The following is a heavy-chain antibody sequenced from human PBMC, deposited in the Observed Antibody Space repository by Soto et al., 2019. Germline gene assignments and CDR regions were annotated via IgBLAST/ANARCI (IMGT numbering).Heavy chain of an antibody. J-gene: IGHJ6*02. Sequence: EVQLLESGGGLVQPGGSVRLSCAASGFSFSSYAMTWIRQAPGKGLEWVSYMSSSGNDIYYADSVKGRFTISRDNTENSLFLQMNSLRAEDTAIYYCARVGQDYYYGMDVWGQGTTVTVSS. CDR2: MSSSGNDI. CDR1: GFSFSSYA. V-gene: IGHV3-48*03. CDR3: ARVGQDYYYGMDV. D-gene: IGHD3-16*01.